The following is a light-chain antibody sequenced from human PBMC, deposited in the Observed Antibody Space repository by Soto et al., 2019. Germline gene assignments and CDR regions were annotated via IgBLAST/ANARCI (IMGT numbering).Light chain of an antibody. J-gene: IGLJ1*01. Sequence: QSVLTQPASVSGSPGQSITISCTGTSSDVGGYNYVSWYQQHPGKAPKLMIYEVSNRPSGVSNRFSGSKSGNTASLTISGLQAEDEADYYCSSYTSSSTSVYVFGTGTKVT. CDR3: SSYTSSSTSVYV. CDR2: EVS. CDR1: SSDVGGYNY. V-gene: IGLV2-14*01.